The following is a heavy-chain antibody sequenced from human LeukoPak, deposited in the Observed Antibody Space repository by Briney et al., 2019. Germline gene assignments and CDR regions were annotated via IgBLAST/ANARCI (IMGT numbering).Heavy chain of an antibody. J-gene: IGHJ5*02. V-gene: IGHV3-21*01. CDR1: GFIFSNYA. D-gene: IGHD5-24*01. CDR3: GRCISTSLIVNDR. Sequence: GGSLRLSCAASGFIFSNYAMTWVRQAPGKGLEWVSGISGSSTNIQYADSVKGRFTISRDNAKNSLYLQMNSLRAEDTAVYYCGRCISTSLIVNDRSGQGTLVTVSS. CDR2: ISGSSTNI.